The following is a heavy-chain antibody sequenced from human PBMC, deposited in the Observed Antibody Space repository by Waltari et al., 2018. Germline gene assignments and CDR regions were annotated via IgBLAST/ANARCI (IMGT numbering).Heavy chain of an antibody. V-gene: IGHV4-38-2*01. CDR1: GYSINSGYY. CDR3: ARALAADFDY. CDR2: IYHSGST. J-gene: IGHJ4*02. D-gene: IGHD6-13*01. Sequence: QVQLQESGPGLVKPSETLSLTCAVSGYSINSGYYWGWIRQPPGKGLEWIGSIYHSGSTYYNPSLKSRVTISVDTSKNQFSLKLSSVTAADTAVYYCARALAADFDYWGQGTLVTVSS.